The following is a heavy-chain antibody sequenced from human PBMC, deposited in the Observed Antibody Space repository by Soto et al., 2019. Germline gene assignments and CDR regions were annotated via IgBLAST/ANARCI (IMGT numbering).Heavy chain of an antibody. CDR2: ISYDGSNK. D-gene: IGHD3-22*01. J-gene: IGHJ4*02. CDR1: GFTFSSYA. Sequence: QVQLVESGGGVVQPGRSLRLSCAASGFTFSSYAMHWVRQAPGKGLEWVAVISYDGSNKYYADSVKGRFTISRDNSKNTLYLQMNSLRAEDTAVYYCARVGSGYYAYYFDYWGQGTLVTVS. CDR3: ARVGSGYYAYYFDY. V-gene: IGHV3-30-3*01.